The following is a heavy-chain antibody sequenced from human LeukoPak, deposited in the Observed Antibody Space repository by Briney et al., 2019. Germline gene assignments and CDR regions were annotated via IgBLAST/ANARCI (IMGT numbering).Heavy chain of an antibody. CDR3: ARDGQRYYDSSGYFDY. J-gene: IGHJ4*02. Sequence: ASVKVSCKASGYTFTSYYMHWVRQAPGQGLEWMGIINPSGGGTNYAQKFQGWVTMTRDTSISTAYMELSRLRSDDTAVYYCARDGQRYYDSSGYFDYWGQGTLVTVSS. CDR2: INPSGGGT. V-gene: IGHV1-2*04. D-gene: IGHD3-22*01. CDR1: GYTFTSYY.